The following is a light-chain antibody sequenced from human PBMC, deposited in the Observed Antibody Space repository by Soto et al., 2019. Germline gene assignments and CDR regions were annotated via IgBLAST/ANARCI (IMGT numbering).Light chain of an antibody. V-gene: IGKV3-11*01. CDR2: DAS. J-gene: IGKJ4*01. Sequence: EIVLTQSPATLSLSPGEIATLSCRASQSVSTYLVWYQQKPGQAPRLLIYDASNRATGIPARFSGSGSGTDFTLNISSLEPEDFAVYYCQQRGNWPLTFGGGTKVEVK. CDR1: QSVSTY. CDR3: QQRGNWPLT.